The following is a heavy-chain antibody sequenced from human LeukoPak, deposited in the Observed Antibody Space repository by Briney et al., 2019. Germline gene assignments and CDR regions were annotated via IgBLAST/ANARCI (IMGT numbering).Heavy chain of an antibody. J-gene: IGHJ4*02. CDR3: ARGSDACKTGY. CDR2: VNESGNT. V-gene: IGHV4-34*01. Sequence: KPSETLSLTCTVYGGSFSGYYGSWIRQPPGKGLEWIGGVNESGNTNYNASLKSRVTISVDTSNNQFSLNLNSVTAADTAMYYCARGSDACKTGYWGQGTLVTVSS. CDR1: GGSFSGYY. D-gene: IGHD2-2*01.